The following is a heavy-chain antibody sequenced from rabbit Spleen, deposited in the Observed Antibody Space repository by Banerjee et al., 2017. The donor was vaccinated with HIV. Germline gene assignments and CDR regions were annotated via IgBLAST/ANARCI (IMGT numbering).Heavy chain of an antibody. D-gene: IGHD2-1*01. CDR3: ARGSAAMTMLITGYYLGL. J-gene: IGHJ4*01. V-gene: IGHV1S7*01. CDR1: GIDFSSYG. Sequence: QLKESGGGLVTPGGSLTLSCKASGIDFSSYGISWVRQAPGKGLEWIGYIDPVFGSTYYATWVNGRFTISSHNAQNTLYLQLNSLTVADTATYFCARGSAAMTMLITGYYLGLWGPGTLVTVS. CDR2: IDPVFGST.